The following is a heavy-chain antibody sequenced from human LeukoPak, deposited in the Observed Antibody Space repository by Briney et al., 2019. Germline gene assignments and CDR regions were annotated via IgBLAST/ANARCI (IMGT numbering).Heavy chain of an antibody. CDR2: IWYDGSNK. V-gene: IGHV3-33*08. CDR3: ARDPVGATFFDY. Sequence: GGSLRLSCAASKFAFSSYAMSWVCQAPGKGLEWVAVIWYDGSNKYYADSVKGRFTISRDNSKNTLYLQMNSLRAEDTAVYYCARDPVGATFFDYWGQGTLVTVSS. J-gene: IGHJ4*02. D-gene: IGHD1-26*01. CDR1: KFAFSSYA.